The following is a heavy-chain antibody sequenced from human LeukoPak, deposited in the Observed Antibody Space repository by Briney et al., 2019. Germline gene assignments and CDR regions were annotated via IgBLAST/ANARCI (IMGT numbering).Heavy chain of an antibody. CDR1: GGTFSSYA. V-gene: IGHV1-69*13. CDR3: ARGGYCSSTSCLYWYFDL. D-gene: IGHD2-2*01. J-gene: IGHJ2*01. Sequence: GAPVKVSCKASGGTFSSYAISWVRQAPGQGLEWMGGIIPIFGTANYAQKFQGRVTITADESTSTAYMELSSLRSEDTAVYYCARGGYCSSTSCLYWYFDLWGRGTLVTVSS. CDR2: IIPIFGTA.